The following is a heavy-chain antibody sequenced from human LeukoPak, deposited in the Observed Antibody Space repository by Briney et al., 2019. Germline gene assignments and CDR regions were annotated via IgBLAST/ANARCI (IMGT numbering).Heavy chain of an antibody. J-gene: IGHJ5*02. V-gene: IGHV4-59*01. CDR3: ARGLTGGWFDP. D-gene: IGHD7-27*01. CDR2: IYYSGST. Sequence: PSETLSLTCTVSGGSISSYYWSWIRRPPGKGLEWIGYIYYSGSTNYNPSLKSRVTISVDTSKNQFSLKLSSVTAADTAVYYCARGLTGGWFDPWGQGTLVTVSS. CDR1: GGSISSYY.